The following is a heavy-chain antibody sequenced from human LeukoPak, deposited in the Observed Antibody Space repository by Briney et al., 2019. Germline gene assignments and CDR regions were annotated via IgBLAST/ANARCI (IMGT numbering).Heavy chain of an antibody. CDR3: AREKEGIAAASIIWFDP. CDR2: IVWNGDPT. J-gene: IGHJ5*02. V-gene: IGHV3-20*04. D-gene: IGHD6-13*01. CDR1: GFSFNDYV. Sequence: GGSLRLSCAASGFSFNDYVMNWVRQAPGKGLEWVSGIVWNGDPTGYADSVKGRFTVSRDNAKNTLYLQMNSLRAEDTAVYYCAREKEGIAAASIIWFDPWGQGTLVTVSS.